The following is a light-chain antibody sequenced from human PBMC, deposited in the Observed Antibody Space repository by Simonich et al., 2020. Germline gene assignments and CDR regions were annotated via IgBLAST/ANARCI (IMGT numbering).Light chain of an antibody. Sequence: DIVMTQTPLSLPVTPGEPASLSCRSSQSLLDSDDGNTYLDWYLQKPGQSPQLLIYTLSYRAYGVPDRFSGRGSGTDFTLKISRVEAEDVGVYYCMQRIEFPYTFGQGTKLEIK. CDR3: MQRIEFPYT. CDR1: QSLLDSDDGNTY. CDR2: TLS. V-gene: IGKV2-40*01. J-gene: IGKJ2*01.